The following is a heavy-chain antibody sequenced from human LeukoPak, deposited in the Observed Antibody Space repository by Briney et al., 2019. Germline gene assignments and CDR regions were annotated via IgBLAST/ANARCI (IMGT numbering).Heavy chain of an antibody. Sequence: SETLSLTCAVYGGSFSGYYWSWIRQPPGKGLEWIGEINLSGSTNYNPSLKSRVTISVDTSKNQFSLKLSSVTAAHTAVYYCARGRAHYYDSSGYYLTYYYYYYMDVWGKGTTVTVSS. D-gene: IGHD3-22*01. CDR1: GGSFSGYY. V-gene: IGHV4-34*01. CDR3: ARGRAHYYDSSGYYLTYYYYYYMDV. CDR2: INLSGST. J-gene: IGHJ6*03.